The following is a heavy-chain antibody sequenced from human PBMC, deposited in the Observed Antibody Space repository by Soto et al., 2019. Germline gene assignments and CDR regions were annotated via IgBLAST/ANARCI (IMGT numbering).Heavy chain of an antibody. D-gene: IGHD3-10*01. Sequence: QVHLVQSGAEVKKPGASVKVSCKASGYTFTSYGITWVRQAPGQGLEWMGWISAHNGNTDYAQKLQGRVIVTRDTSTGNAHLEARGLRSGGHGGVYCGRGGFGELWGQGALVTVSS. CDR2: ISAHNGNT. J-gene: IGHJ4*02. V-gene: IGHV1-18*01. CDR3: GRGGFGEL. CDR1: GYTFTSYG.